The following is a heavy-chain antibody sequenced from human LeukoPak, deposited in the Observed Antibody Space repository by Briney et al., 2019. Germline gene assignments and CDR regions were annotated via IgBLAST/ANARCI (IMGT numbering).Heavy chain of an antibody. J-gene: IGHJ4*02. D-gene: IGHD6-13*01. V-gene: IGHV3-23*01. CDR3: ARGARTYSIDY. Sequence: GGSLRLSCAASGFTSSGYAMSWVRQAPGKGLEWVSTISSSGGSTYYADSVKGRFTISRDNSKNTLNLQMNSLRAEDTAVYYCARGARTYSIDYWGQGTLVTVSS. CDR1: GFTSSGYA. CDR2: ISSSGGST.